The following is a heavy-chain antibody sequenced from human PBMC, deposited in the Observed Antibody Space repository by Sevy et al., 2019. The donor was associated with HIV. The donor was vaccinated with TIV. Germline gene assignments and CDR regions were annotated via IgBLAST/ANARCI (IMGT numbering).Heavy chain of an antibody. CDR1: GGSFSGYY. Sequence: SETLSLTCAVYGGSFSGYYWSWIRQPPGKGLEWIGEINHSGSTNYNLSLKSRVNISVDTSKNQFSLKLSSVTAADTAVYYSARHCSGTSCSHAFDIWGQGTMVTVSS. D-gene: IGHD2-2*01. V-gene: IGHV4-34*01. CDR2: INHSGST. J-gene: IGHJ3*02. CDR3: ARHCSGTSCSHAFDI.